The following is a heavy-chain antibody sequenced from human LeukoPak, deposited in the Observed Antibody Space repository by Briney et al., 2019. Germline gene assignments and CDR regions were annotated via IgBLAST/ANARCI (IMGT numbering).Heavy chain of an antibody. D-gene: IGHD3-10*01. Sequence: PSETLSLTCTVYGGSISSYYWGWIRQPPGKGLEWIGSIYYSGSPYYNPSLKSRVTISVDTSKKQFSLKLSSVTAADTAVYYCARHVGFITMVRGVINNNWFDPWGQGTLVTVSS. CDR1: GGSISSYY. CDR3: ARHVGFITMVRGVINNNWFDP. J-gene: IGHJ5*02. V-gene: IGHV4-39*01. CDR2: IYYSGSP.